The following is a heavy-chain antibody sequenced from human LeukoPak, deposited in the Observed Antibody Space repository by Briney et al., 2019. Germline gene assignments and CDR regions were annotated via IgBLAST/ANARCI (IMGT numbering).Heavy chain of an antibody. V-gene: IGHV4-61*01. CDR2: IYFRGST. CDR1: GGSASSGSYD. CDR3: ARESPYGMDV. Sequence: PGTRSPTCTVSGGSASSGSYDCSWIRQPPGNGLEWIGHIYFRGSTNNNPSLKSRVTLSVDTSKSLFSLKLSAVTAADTAVYYCARESPYGMDVWGKGTTVTVSS. J-gene: IGHJ6*04.